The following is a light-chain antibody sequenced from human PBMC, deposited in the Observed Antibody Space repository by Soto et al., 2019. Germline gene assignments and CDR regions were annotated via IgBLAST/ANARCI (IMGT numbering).Light chain of an antibody. J-gene: IGKJ2*01. CDR3: QQYGGSPYT. CDR1: QSVRSNY. Sequence: EIVLTQSPGTLSLSPGERATLSCRASQSVRSNYLAWYQQKPGQAPRLLIYGASSRATGIPDRFSGTGSGTDFTLTISSLEPEAFAVYYCQQYGGSPYTFGQGTKLEIK. CDR2: GAS. V-gene: IGKV3-20*01.